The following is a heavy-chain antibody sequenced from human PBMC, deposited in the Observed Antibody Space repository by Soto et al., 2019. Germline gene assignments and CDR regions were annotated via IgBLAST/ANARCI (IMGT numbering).Heavy chain of an antibody. CDR1: GFTFSSYG. J-gene: IGHJ4*02. V-gene: IGHV3-33*01. D-gene: IGHD2-15*01. CDR2: IWYDGSNK. Sequence: PGGSLRLSCAASGFTFSSYGIHWVRQAPGKGLEWVAVIWYDGSNKYYADSVKGRFTISRDNSKNTLFLQMDSLRAEDTAVYYCARDRPSYCSGGSCYSGYFDFWGQGTLVTASS. CDR3: ARDRPSYCSGGSCYSGYFDF.